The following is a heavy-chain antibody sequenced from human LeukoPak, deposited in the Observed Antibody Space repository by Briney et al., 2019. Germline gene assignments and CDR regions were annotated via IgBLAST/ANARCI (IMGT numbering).Heavy chain of an antibody. Sequence: GGSLRLSCAAPGFTFSSYAMSWVRQAPGKGLEWVSAISGSGGSTYYADSVKGRFTISRDNSKNTLYLQMNSLRAEDTAVYYCAKIVGTPIAAAGPFYYFDYWGQGTLVTVSS. CDR3: AKIVGTPIAAAGPFYYFDY. J-gene: IGHJ4*02. D-gene: IGHD6-13*01. V-gene: IGHV3-23*01. CDR1: GFTFSSYA. CDR2: ISGSGGST.